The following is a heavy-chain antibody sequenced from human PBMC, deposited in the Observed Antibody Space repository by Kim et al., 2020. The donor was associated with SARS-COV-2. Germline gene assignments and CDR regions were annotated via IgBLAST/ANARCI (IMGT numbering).Heavy chain of an antibody. Sequence: GESLKISCKGSGYSFTSYWIGWVRQMPGKGLEWMGIIYPGDSDTRYSPSFQGQVTISADKSISTAYLQWSSLKASDTAMYYCARLQGLRYFDWLSGLDYWGQGTLVTVSS. J-gene: IGHJ4*02. CDR1: GYSFTSYW. CDR2: IYPGDSDT. V-gene: IGHV5-51*01. CDR3: ARLQGLRYFDWLSGLDY. D-gene: IGHD3-9*01.